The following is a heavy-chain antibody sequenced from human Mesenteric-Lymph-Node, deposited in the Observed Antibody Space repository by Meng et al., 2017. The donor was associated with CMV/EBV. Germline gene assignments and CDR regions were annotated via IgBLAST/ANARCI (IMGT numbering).Heavy chain of an antibody. CDR3: ARGGVVVPAAPYYYYGMDV. CDR2: INHSGST. Sequence: SETLSLTCAVFGESFSGYYWSWIRQPPGKGLEWIGEINHSGSTNYNPSLKSRVTISVDTSKNQFSLKLSSVTAADTAVYYCARGGVVVPAAPYYYYGMDVWGQGTTVTVSS. CDR1: GESFSGYY. D-gene: IGHD2-2*01. V-gene: IGHV4-34*01. J-gene: IGHJ6*02.